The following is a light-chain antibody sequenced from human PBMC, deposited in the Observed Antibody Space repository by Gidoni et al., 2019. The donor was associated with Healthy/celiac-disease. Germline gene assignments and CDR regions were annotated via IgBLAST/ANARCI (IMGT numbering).Light chain of an antibody. CDR3: QQSYSTPLT. V-gene: IGKV1-39*01. J-gene: IGKJ4*01. CDR1: QSISSY. CDR2: AAS. Sequence: DIQMTPSPSSLSASVGDRVTITCRASQSISSYLNWYQQKPGKAPKLLIYAASSLLSGVPSRFSGSGSGTDFTLTISSLQPEDFATYYCQQSYSTPLTFGGGTKVEIK.